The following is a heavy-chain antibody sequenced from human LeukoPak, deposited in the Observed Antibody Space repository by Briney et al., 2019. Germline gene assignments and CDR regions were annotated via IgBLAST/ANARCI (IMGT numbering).Heavy chain of an antibody. Sequence: GGSLRLSCAASGFTFSSYAMSWVRQAPGKGLEWVSAISGSGGSTYYADSVKGRFTISRDNSKNTLYLQMNSLRAADTAVYYCAKELADYYDSSGYPGKGAFDIWGQGTMVTVSS. J-gene: IGHJ3*02. D-gene: IGHD3-22*01. CDR2: ISGSGGST. V-gene: IGHV3-23*01. CDR1: GFTFSSYA. CDR3: AKELADYYDSSGYPGKGAFDI.